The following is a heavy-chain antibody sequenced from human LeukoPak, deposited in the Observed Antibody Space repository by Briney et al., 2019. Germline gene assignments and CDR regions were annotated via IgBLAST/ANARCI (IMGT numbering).Heavy chain of an antibody. Sequence: GGSLRLSCAASGFTFSSYPMSWVRQARGEGRKGVSTIKENGDGTYYADSVKGRFPISRDNSYNTVSLQMNSLRDEDTGVYYCAKGLRTGVGPYMGYHYYMDVWGKGATVTVSS. V-gene: IGHV3-23*01. CDR3: AKGLRTGVGPYMGYHYYMDV. D-gene: IGHD3-16*01. J-gene: IGHJ6*03. CDR2: IKENGDGT. CDR1: GFTFSSYP.